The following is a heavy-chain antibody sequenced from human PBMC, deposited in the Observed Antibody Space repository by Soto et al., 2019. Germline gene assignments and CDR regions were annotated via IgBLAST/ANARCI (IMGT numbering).Heavy chain of an antibody. Sequence: GGSLRLSCAASGFTFSSYWMHWVRQDPGKGLEWVANIKQDGSEKYYVDSVKGRFTISRDNAKNSLYLQMNSLRAEDTAVYYCAKDKHIVVVTAPFDYWGQGTLVTVSS. CDR1: GFTFSSYW. CDR2: IKQDGSEK. V-gene: IGHV3-7*01. J-gene: IGHJ4*02. D-gene: IGHD2-21*02. CDR3: AKDKHIVVVTAPFDY.